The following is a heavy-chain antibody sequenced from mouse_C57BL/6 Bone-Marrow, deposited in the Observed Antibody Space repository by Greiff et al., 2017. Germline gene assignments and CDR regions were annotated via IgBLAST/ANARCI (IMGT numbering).Heavy chain of an antibody. CDR2: INPSTGGT. Sequence: VQLQQSGPELVKPGASVKISCKASGYSFTGYYMNWVKQSPEKSLEWIGEINPSTGGTTYNQQFKAKATFTVDKSSSTAYMQLKSMTAEDSAVYYCARKRDLYYDYWFDYWGQGTLVTVSA. CDR1: GYSFTGYY. V-gene: IGHV1-42*01. J-gene: IGHJ3*01. D-gene: IGHD2-4*01. CDR3: ARKRDLYYDYWFDY.